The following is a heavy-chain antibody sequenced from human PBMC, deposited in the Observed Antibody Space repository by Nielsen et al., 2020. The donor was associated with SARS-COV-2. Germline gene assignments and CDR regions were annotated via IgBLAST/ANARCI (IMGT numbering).Heavy chain of an antibody. D-gene: IGHD1-14*01. CDR3: ASLPGPPYYYGMDV. CDR2: ISWSSGSI. CDR1: GFTFDDYA. Sequence: SLKISCAASGFTFDDYAMHWVRQAPGKGLEWVSGISWSSGSIGYADSVKGRFTISRDNAKNSLYLQMNSLRAEDTALYYCASLPGPPYYYGMDVWGQGTTVTVSS. J-gene: IGHJ6*02. V-gene: IGHV3-9*01.